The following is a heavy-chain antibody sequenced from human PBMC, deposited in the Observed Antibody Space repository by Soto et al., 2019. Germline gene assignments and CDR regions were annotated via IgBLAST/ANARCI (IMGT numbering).Heavy chain of an antibody. D-gene: IGHD6-6*01. Sequence: GGSLRLSCAASGFTFSSYAMHWVRQAPGKGLEWVAVISYVGSNKYYAESVKGRFTISIDNSKNTLYLQMNSLRAEETAVYYCARDSIAKGSRGAFDXWGQGTMVTVS. CDR2: ISYVGSNK. CDR1: GFTFSSYA. V-gene: IGHV3-30-3*01. CDR3: ARDSIAKGSRGAFDX. J-gene: IGHJ3*02.